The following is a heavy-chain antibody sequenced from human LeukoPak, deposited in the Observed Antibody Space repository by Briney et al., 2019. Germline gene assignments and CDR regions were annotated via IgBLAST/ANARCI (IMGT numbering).Heavy chain of an antibody. Sequence: GGSLRLSCAASGFIVNTYYMRWVRQAPGKGLEWVSIIYSDGSTYYADSVKGRFTISRDTSKNTLYLQMNSLRAEDTAVYYCARIYSGSHYSWGQGTLVTISS. J-gene: IGHJ4*02. CDR2: IYSDGST. CDR1: GFIVNTYY. D-gene: IGHD1-26*01. V-gene: IGHV3-53*01. CDR3: ARIYSGSHYS.